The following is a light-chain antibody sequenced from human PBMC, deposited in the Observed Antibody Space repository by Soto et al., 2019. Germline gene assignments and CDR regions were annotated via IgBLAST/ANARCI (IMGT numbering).Light chain of an antibody. CDR1: QGISNF. Sequence: DIQMTQSPSSLSASVVDKVTITCRASQGISNFLAWYQQQPGKAPKLLIYGAFTLQSGVPSRFSGSGSGTDFTLTISGLQPEDFGTYYCQEYNNVSPLTFGGGTKVEIK. V-gene: IGKV1-27*01. J-gene: IGKJ4*01. CDR2: GAF. CDR3: QEYNNVSPLT.